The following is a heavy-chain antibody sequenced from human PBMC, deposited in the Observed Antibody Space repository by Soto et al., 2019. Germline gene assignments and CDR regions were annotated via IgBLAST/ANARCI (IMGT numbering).Heavy chain of an antibody. CDR1: GGSFSGYY. CDR3: ASAYDILTGYYKVSNWFDP. V-gene: IGHV4-34*01. Sequence: SETLSLTCAVYGGSFSGYYWSWIRQPPGKGLEWIGEINHSGSTNYNPSLKSRVTISVDTSKNQFSLKLSSVTAADTAVYYCASAYDILTGYYKVSNWFDPWGQGTLVT. D-gene: IGHD3-9*01. J-gene: IGHJ5*02. CDR2: INHSGST.